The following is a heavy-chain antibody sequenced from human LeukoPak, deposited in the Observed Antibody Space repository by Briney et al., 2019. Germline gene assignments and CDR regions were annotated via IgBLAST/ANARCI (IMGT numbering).Heavy chain of an antibody. V-gene: IGHV1-3*03. D-gene: IGHD3-22*01. J-gene: IGHJ3*02. CDR3: ARAGDSSGYYAFDI. Sequence: GASVKVSCKASGYTFTSYDINWVRQATGQGLEWMGWINAGNGNTKYSQEFHGRVTITRDTSASTAYMELSSLRSEDMAVYYCARAGDSSGYYAFDIWGQGTMVTVSS. CDR2: INAGNGNT. CDR1: GYTFTSYD.